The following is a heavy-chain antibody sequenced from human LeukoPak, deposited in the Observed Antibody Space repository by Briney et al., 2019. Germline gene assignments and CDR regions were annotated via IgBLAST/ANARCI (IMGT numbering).Heavy chain of an antibody. CDR1: GFTFSSYA. D-gene: IGHD3-10*01. CDR2: ISVSGGST. Sequence: GGSLTLSCAASGFTFSSYAMSWVRQAPGKGLDWVSSISVSGGSTYYADSLTGRFTISRDNSKNPLYLQMNSVRAEDTAVYYCAKTAGYGSGSYYLYDYWGQGTLVTVSS. J-gene: IGHJ4*02. CDR3: AKTAGYGSGSYYLYDY. V-gene: IGHV3-23*01.